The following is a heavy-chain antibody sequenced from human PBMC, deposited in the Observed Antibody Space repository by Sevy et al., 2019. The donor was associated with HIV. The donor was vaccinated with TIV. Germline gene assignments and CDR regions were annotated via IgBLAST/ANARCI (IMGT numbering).Heavy chain of an antibody. Sequence: GGSLRLSCEASGFTFNNAWMSWVRQAPGKGLEWVGRIKSKIDGATRDFAAPGKGRFAISRDDSKNTLYLQMNSLNTEDTAVYYCTAGVGTSDFDYWGRGVLVTVSS. CDR1: GFTFNNAW. J-gene: IGHJ4*02. V-gene: IGHV3-15*01. CDR2: IKSKIDGATR. D-gene: IGHD1-26*01. CDR3: TAGVGTSDFDY.